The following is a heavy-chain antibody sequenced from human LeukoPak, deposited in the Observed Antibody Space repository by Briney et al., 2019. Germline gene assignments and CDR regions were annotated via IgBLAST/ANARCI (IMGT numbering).Heavy chain of an antibody. V-gene: IGHV3-21*01. J-gene: IGHJ4*02. CDR1: GFTFSSYS. Sequence: GGSLRLSCAASGFTFSSYSMNWVRQAPGKGLEWVSSISSSSSYIYYADSVKGRFTISGDNAKNSLYLQMNSLRAEDTAVYYCARDRGSSWPFDYWGQGTLVTVSS. CDR2: ISSSSSYI. CDR3: ARDRGSSWPFDY. D-gene: IGHD6-13*01.